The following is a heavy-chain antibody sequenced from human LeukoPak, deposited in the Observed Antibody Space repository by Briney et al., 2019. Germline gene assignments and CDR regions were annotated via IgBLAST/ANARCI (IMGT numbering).Heavy chain of an antibody. CDR2: IIPIFGTA. J-gene: IGHJ3*02. CDR3: ARERGIDYYDSSASGAFDI. CDR1: GGTFSSYA. V-gene: IGHV1-69*13. D-gene: IGHD3-22*01. Sequence: SVKVSCKASGGTFSSYAISWVRQAPGQGLEWMGGIIPIFGTANYAQKFQGRVTITADESTSTAYMELSSLRSEDTAVYYCARERGIDYYDSSASGAFDIWGQGTMVTVSS.